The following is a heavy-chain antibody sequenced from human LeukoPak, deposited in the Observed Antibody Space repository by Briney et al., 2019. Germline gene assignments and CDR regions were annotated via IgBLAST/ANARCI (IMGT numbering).Heavy chain of an antibody. V-gene: IGHV4-34*01. CDR3: ARVRLGYCSGGSCYRFDP. Sequence: PSETLSLTCAVYGGSFSGYYWSWIRQPPGKGLEWIGEINHSGSTNYNPSLKSRVTISVDTSKNQFSLKLSSVTAADTAVYYCARVRLGYCSGGSCYRFDPWGQGTLVTVSS. CDR1: GGSFSGYY. D-gene: IGHD2-15*01. CDR2: INHSGST. J-gene: IGHJ5*02.